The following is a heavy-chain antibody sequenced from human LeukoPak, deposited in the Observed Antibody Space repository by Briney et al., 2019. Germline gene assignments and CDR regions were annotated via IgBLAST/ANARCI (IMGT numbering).Heavy chain of an antibody. D-gene: IGHD6-13*01. Sequence: PSETLSLTCTVSGGSITSHYWSWIRQPPGKGLEWIGFVYYIGTTRYNPSLKSRVTMSVDTTRNQFSLNLNSVTAADTAVYFCARDRGIASALDVWGKGTTATVSS. CDR3: ARDRGIASALDV. J-gene: IGHJ6*04. CDR2: VYYIGTT. CDR1: GGSITSHY. V-gene: IGHV4-59*11.